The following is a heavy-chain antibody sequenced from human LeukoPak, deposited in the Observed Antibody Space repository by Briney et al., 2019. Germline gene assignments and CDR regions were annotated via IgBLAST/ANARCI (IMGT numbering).Heavy chain of an antibody. D-gene: IGHD6-19*01. Sequence: PGGSLRLSCAASGFTFSSYGMHWVRQAPGKGLEWVAVISYDGSNKYYADSVKGRFTISRDNSKNTLYLQMNSLRAEDTAVYYCAKKSRVWGAVAGIDYWGQGTLVTVSS. CDR3: AKKSRVWGAVAGIDY. CDR2: ISYDGSNK. CDR1: GFTFSSYG. V-gene: IGHV3-30*18. J-gene: IGHJ4*02.